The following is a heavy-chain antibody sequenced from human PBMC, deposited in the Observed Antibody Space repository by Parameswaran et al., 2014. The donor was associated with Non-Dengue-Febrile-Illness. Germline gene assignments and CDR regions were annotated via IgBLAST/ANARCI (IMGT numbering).Heavy chain of an antibody. Sequence: KGLEWVSAISGSGGSTYYADSVKGRFTISRDNSKNTLYLQMNSLRAEDTAVYYCAKDDYDILTGYRDAFDIWGQGTMVTVSS. CDR2: ISGSGGST. V-gene: IGHV3-23*01. D-gene: IGHD3-9*01. J-gene: IGHJ3*02. CDR3: AKDDYDILTGYRDAFDI.